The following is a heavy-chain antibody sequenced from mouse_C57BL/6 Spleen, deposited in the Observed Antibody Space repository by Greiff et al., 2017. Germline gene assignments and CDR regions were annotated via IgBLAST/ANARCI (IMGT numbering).Heavy chain of an antibody. CDR1: GFTFSSYA. J-gene: IGHJ2*01. Sequence: EVMLVESGGGLVKPGGSLKLSCAASGFTFSSYAMSWVRQTPEKRLEWVATISDGGSYTYYPDNVKGRFTISRDNAKNHLYLQMSHLKSEDTAMYYCARDRGGSYFDYWGQGTTLTVSS. CDR2: ISDGGSYT. V-gene: IGHV5-4*01. CDR3: ARDRGGSYFDY.